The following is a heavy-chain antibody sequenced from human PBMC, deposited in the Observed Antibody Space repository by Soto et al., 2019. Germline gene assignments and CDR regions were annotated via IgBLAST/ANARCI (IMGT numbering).Heavy chain of an antibody. D-gene: IGHD3-3*01. CDR2: IYYSGTT. J-gene: IGHJ5*02. CDR3: ARTASITIFGVVINPPVS. V-gene: IGHV4-39*01. CDR1: GGSISSSSYY. Sequence: QLQLQESGPGLVKPSATLSLTCTVSGGSISSSSYYWGWIRQPPGKGLEWIGSIYYSGTTYYHPSLKSRVTISVGTSKNQFSLKLSSVTAADTAVYYCARTASITIFGVVINPPVSWGQGTLVTVSS.